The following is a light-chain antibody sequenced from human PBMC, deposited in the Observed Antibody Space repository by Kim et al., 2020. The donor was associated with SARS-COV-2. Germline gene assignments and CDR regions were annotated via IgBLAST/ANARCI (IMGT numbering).Light chain of an antibody. V-gene: IGKV1-17*03. J-gene: IGKJ4*01. CDR2: AAS. CDR3: VHNDNFPLT. CDR1: QGIRND. Sequence: DIQMTQSPSAMSASVGDRVTITCRASQGIRNDLAWFQQRPGKAPKRLIYAASSLQSGVPSRFSGSGSGTEFTLTISSLQPEDLGTYYCVHNDNFPLTFCGGTKMDIK.